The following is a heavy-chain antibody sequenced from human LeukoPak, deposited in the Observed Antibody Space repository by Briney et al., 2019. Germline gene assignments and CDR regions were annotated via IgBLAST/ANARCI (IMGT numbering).Heavy chain of an antibody. D-gene: IGHD5-18*01. Sequence: GESLKISCKGSGYSFTNYWIGWVRQMPGKGLEWMGITYPDDSDTRYSPSFQGHVTISADKSSSTAYLQWSSLKASDTAIYYCARHVLYSYGPQWWFDPWGQGTLVTVSS. CDR1: GYSFTNYW. CDR2: TYPDDSDT. CDR3: ARHVLYSYGPQWWFDP. J-gene: IGHJ5*02. V-gene: IGHV5-51*01.